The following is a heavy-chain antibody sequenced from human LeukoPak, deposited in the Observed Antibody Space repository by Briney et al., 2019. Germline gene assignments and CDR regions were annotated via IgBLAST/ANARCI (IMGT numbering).Heavy chain of an antibody. V-gene: IGHV1-69*05. Sequence: VASVKVSCKASGGTFSSYAISWVRQAPGQGLEWMGGIIPIFGTANYAQKFQGRVTITTDESTSTAHMELSSLRSEDTAVYYCARDSSKKVVPAATSLIAARWGQGTLVTVSS. CDR2: IIPIFGTA. CDR3: ARDSSKKVVPAATSLIAAR. D-gene: IGHD2-2*01. J-gene: IGHJ4*02. CDR1: GGTFSSYA.